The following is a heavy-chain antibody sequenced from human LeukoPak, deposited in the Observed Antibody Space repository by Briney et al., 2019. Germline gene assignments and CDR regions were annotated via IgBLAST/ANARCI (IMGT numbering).Heavy chain of an antibody. CDR2: IIPIFGTA. CDR1: GGTFSSYA. CDR3: ARRYCSSISCYGQAYYYGMDV. Sequence: GASVKVSCKASGGTFSSYAISWVRQAPGQGLEWMGGIIPIFGTANNAQKFQGRVTITADESTSTAYMELSSLRSEDTAVYYCARRYCSSISCYGQAYYYGMDVWGQGTTVTVSS. J-gene: IGHJ6*02. D-gene: IGHD2-2*01. V-gene: IGHV1-69*13.